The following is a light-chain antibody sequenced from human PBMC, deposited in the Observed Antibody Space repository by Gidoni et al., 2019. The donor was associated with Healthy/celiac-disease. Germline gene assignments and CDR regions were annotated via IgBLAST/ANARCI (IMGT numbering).Light chain of an antibody. CDR1: SSNIGNNY. Sequence: QSVLTPPPSVSAAPGQKVTISCSGSSSNIGNNYVSWYQQPPGTAPKLLIYDKNKRPSGIPDRFSGSKSGTSATLGITGLQTGDEADYYCGTWDSSLSAYVFGTGTKVTVL. CDR3: GTWDSSLSAYV. J-gene: IGLJ1*01. CDR2: DKN. V-gene: IGLV1-51*01.